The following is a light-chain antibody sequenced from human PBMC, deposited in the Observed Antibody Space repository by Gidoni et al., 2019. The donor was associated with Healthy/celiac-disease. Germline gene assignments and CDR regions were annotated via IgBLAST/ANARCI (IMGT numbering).Light chain of an antibody. CDR1: QSISSS. CDR3: QQSYSTPWT. J-gene: IGKJ1*01. CDR2: ASS. Sequence: DIQMTQPPSSLSASGGDRVCITCRASQSISSSLNWYQKKPRKAPKLLIYASSSFQSGVPSRIRGSESGADFPRTISRLHAESFATYYCQQSYSTPWTFGQGTKVEIK. V-gene: IGKV1-39*01.